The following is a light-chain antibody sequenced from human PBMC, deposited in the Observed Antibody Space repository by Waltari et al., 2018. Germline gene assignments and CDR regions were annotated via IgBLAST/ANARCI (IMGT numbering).Light chain of an antibody. V-gene: IGLV3-25*03. Sequence: SYELTQPPSVSVSPGQTARITCSGDALPKQYAYWYQQKPGQAPVLVIYKDSERPSGIPERVSGSSEGTTVTLTISGVQAEDEADYYCQSADSSGTYVFGTGTKVTVL. CDR2: KDS. J-gene: IGLJ1*01. CDR1: ALPKQY. CDR3: QSADSSGTYV.